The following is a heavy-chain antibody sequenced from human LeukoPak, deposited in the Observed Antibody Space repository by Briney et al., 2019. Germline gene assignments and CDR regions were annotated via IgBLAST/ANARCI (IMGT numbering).Heavy chain of an antibody. CDR2: IYYSGST. Sequence: SETPSLTCAVSGGSISRYFWSWIRQPPGKGLEWIGYIYYSGSTDYNPSLKSRVTISVDTAKNQVSLSLRSVTAADTAVYFCARDRDWFDLWGQGTLVTVSS. CDR3: ARDRDWFDL. J-gene: IGHJ5*02. V-gene: IGHV4-59*01. CDR1: GGSISRYF.